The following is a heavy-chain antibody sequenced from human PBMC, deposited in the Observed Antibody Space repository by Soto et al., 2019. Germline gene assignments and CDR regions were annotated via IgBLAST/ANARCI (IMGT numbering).Heavy chain of an antibody. V-gene: IGHV1-69*13. D-gene: IGHD2-15*01. CDR1: GGTFSSSA. Sequence: ASVKVSCKASGGTFSSSAISWVRQAPGQGLEWMGGIIPIFGTANYAQKFQGRVTIAADESTSTAYMELSSLRSEDTAVYYCARDQDINNWFDPWGQGTLVTVSS. J-gene: IGHJ5*02. CDR3: ARDQDINNWFDP. CDR2: IIPIFGTA.